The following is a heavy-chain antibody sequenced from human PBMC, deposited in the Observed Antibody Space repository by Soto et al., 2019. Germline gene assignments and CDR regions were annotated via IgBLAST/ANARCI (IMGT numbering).Heavy chain of an antibody. CDR2: IGTAGDT. V-gene: IGHV3-13*01. Sequence: GGSLRLSCAASGFTFSSYDMHWVRQATGKGLEWVSAIGTAGDTYYPGSVKGRFTISRENAKNSLYLQMNSLRAEDTAVYYCARDQDSSSSFDYWGQGTLVTVSS. J-gene: IGHJ4*02. CDR1: GFTFSSYD. CDR3: ARDQDSSSSFDY. D-gene: IGHD6-6*01.